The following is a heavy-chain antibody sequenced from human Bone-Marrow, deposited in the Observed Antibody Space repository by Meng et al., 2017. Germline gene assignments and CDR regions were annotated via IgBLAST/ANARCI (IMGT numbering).Heavy chain of an antibody. CDR3: ARLAYDSSGYWFDY. CDR2: INHSGST. CDR1: GGSFSGYY. J-gene: IGHJ4*02. V-gene: IGHV4-34*01. D-gene: IGHD3-22*01. Sequence: QGHRQQWGAGLLKPSETLSLTCAVYGGSFSGYYWSWIRQPPGKGLEWIGEINHSGSTNYNPSLKSRVTISVDTSKNQFSLKLSSVTAADTAVYYCARLAYDSSGYWFDYWGQGTLVTVSS.